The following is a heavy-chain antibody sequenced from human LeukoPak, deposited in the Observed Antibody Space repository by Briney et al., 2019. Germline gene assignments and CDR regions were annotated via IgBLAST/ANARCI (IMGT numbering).Heavy chain of an antibody. J-gene: IGHJ5*02. CDR1: GYTLTELS. V-gene: IGHV1-24*01. CDR3: ARDHCSGGSCNWFDP. D-gene: IGHD2-15*01. Sequence: ASVKVSCKVSGYTLTELSMHWVRQAPGKGLEWMGGFDPEDGETIYAQKFQGRVTMTEDTSTDTAYMELSSLRSEDTAVYYCARDHCSGGSCNWFDPWGQGTLVTVSS. CDR2: FDPEDGET.